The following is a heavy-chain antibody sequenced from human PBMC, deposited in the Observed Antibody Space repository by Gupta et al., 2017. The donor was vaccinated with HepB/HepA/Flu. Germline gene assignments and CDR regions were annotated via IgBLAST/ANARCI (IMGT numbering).Heavy chain of an antibody. Sequence: VRQAPGKGLEWVSSISSSSSYIYYADSVKGRFTISRDNAKNSLYLQMNSLRAEDTAVYYCAGAGGGATGRGDYYYYMDVWGKGTTVTGSS. J-gene: IGHJ6*03. CDR2: ISSSSSYI. CDR3: AGAGGGATGRGDYYYYMDV. D-gene: IGHD1-26*01. V-gene: IGHV3-21*01.